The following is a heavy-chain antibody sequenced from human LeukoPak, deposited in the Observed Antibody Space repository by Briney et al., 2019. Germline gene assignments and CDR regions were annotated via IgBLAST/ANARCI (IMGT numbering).Heavy chain of an antibody. V-gene: IGHV3-21*01. Sequence: PGGSLRLSCAASGFTFSSYSMNWVRQAPGKGLEWVSSISSSSSYIYYADSVKGRFTISRENAKNSLYLQMNGLRAEDTAVYYCARGQGHSSGYWGQGTLVTVSS. CDR1: GFTFSSYS. CDR2: ISSSSSYI. D-gene: IGHD3-22*01. J-gene: IGHJ4*02. CDR3: ARGQGHSSGY.